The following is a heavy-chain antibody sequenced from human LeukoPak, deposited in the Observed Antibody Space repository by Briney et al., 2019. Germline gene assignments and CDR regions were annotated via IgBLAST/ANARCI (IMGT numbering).Heavy chain of an antibody. J-gene: IGHJ2*01. CDR1: GLTVSSNY. Sequence: PGGSLRLSCAASGLTVSSNYMTWVRQAPGKGLEWVSVIYRGGSTYYAASVKRRFTISRDDSKNTLYLQVNSLRAEDTAVYYCARADGYNSNYWYFDLWGRDALVTVSS. CDR2: IYRGGST. D-gene: IGHD1-1*01. CDR3: ARADGYNSNYWYFDL. V-gene: IGHV3-53*01.